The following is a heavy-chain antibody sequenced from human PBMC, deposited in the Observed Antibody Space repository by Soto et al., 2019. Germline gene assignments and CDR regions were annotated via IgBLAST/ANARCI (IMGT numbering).Heavy chain of an antibody. J-gene: IGHJ4*02. D-gene: IGHD3-10*01. CDR3: ARTHRGLYYYGSGSYRYFDY. Sequence: SETLSLTCTVSGGSVSSGSYYWSWIRKPPGKGLEWIGEINHSGSTNYNPSLKSQVTISVDTSKNQFSLKLSSVTAADTAVYYRARTHRGLYYYGSGSYRYFDYWGQGTLVTVSS. V-gene: IGHV4-61*01. CDR2: INHSGST. CDR1: GGSVSSGSYY.